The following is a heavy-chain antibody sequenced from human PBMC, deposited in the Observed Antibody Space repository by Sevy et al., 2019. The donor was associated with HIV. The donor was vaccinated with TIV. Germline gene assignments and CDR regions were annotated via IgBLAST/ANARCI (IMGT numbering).Heavy chain of an antibody. J-gene: IGHJ4*02. D-gene: IGHD3-22*01. CDR1: GGSISSYY. CDR2: IYCSGST. CDR3: TRGQYYYSSVYYYGGYYFDY. V-gene: IGHV4-59*01. Sequence: SETLSLTCTVSGGSISSYYWSWIRQPPGKGLEWIGYIYCSGSTNYNSSLKSRVTISVDTSKNQFSLKLSSVTAADTAVYYCTRGQYYYSSVYYYGGYYFDYWGQGTLVTVSS.